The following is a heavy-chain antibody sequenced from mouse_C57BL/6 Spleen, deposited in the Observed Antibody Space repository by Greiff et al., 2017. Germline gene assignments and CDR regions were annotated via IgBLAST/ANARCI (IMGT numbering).Heavy chain of an antibody. CDR3: ARPPTVASTGDY. CDR1: GFTFSDYG. Sequence: EVHLVESGGGLVKPGGSLKLSCAASGFTFSDYGMHWVRQAPEKGLEWVAYISSGSSTIYYADTVKGRFTISRDNAKNTLFLQMTSLRSEDTAMYYCARPPTVASTGDYWGQGTSVTVSS. J-gene: IGHJ4*01. CDR2: ISSGSSTI. V-gene: IGHV5-17*01. D-gene: IGHD1-1*01.